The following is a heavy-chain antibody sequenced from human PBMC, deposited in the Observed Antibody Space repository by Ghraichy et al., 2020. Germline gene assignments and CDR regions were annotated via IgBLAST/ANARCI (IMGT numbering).Heavy chain of an antibody. J-gene: IGHJ4*02. D-gene: IGHD1-26*01. CDR3: ARSWKVVGARDY. V-gene: IGHV3-21*01. CDR1: GFTFSSYS. CDR2: ITSSSSYI. Sequence: GGSLRLSCAASGFTFSSYSMGWVRQAPGKGLEWVSSITSSSSYIYYADSVKGRFTISRDNAKNSLYLQKNSLRAEDTAVYYCARSWKVVGARDYWGQGTLVTVSS.